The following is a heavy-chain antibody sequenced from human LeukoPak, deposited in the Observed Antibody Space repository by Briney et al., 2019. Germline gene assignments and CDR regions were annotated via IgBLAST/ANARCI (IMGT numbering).Heavy chain of an antibody. V-gene: IGHV3-23*01. Sequence: GGSLRLSCAASGFTFSSYAMSWVRQAPGRGLEWVSAISGSGGSTYYADSVKGRFTISRDNSKNSLYLQMNSLRAEDTAVYYCAKEPGIAARRTYFDYWGQGTLVTVSS. J-gene: IGHJ4*02. CDR3: AKEPGIAARRTYFDY. D-gene: IGHD6-6*01. CDR1: GFTFSSYA. CDR2: ISGSGGST.